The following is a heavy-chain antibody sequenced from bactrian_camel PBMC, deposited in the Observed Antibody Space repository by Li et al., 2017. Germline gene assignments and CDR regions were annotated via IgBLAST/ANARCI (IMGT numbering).Heavy chain of an antibody. CDR1: GFSFNSYW. CDR2: INSGGRTT. CDR3: AAGPKTYCAGASLKYEYNY. V-gene: IGHV3S1*01. J-gene: IGHJ4*01. Sequence: HVQLVESGGGLVQPGGSLRLSCAASGFSFNSYWMYWVRQAPGKGLEWVSGINSGGRTTYYADSVKGRFTASRDNDKGTLYLQMNNLKPEDTAMYYCAAGPKTYCAGASLKYEYNYSGQGTQVTVS. D-gene: IGHD1*01.